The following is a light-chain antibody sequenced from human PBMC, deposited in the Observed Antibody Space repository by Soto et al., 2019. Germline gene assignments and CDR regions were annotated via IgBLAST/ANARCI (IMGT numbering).Light chain of an antibody. Sequence: IGVSQSPGTLSLSPGERATLSCRASQSFSTSYLAWYQQKPGQAPRLLIFAASSRASGIPDRFSGSGSGTDFTLTIDRLEPEDFAVYYCQQYSTSPLTFGGGTKVDIK. CDR2: AAS. J-gene: IGKJ4*01. CDR3: QQYSTSPLT. V-gene: IGKV3-20*01. CDR1: QSFSTSY.